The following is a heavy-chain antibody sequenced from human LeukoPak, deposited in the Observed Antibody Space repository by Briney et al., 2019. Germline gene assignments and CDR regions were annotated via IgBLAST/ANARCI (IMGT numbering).Heavy chain of an antibody. CDR1: GGSFSGYY. CDR2: INHSGST. Sequence: PSETLSLTCAVYGGSFSGYYWSWIRQPPGKGLEWIGEINHSGSTNYNPSLKSRVTISVDTSKNQFSLKLSSVTAADTAVYYCASARPRRYGDYQGTFDYWGQGTLVTVSS. D-gene: IGHD4-17*01. J-gene: IGHJ4*02. CDR3: ASARPRRYGDYQGTFDY. V-gene: IGHV4-34*01.